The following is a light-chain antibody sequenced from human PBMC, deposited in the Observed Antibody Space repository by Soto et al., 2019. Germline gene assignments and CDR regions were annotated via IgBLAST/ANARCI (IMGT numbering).Light chain of an antibody. CDR2: EDD. J-gene: IGLJ2*01. Sequence: NFMLTQPHSVSESPGKTVTISCTGSSGSIASNYVQWYQQRPGSAPTTVIYEDDLRPSGVPARFSGSIDRSSNSAYLTISGLKTEDEADYYCQSYDSSNVVFGGGTKLTVL. V-gene: IGLV6-57*02. CDR3: QSYDSSNVV. CDR1: SGSIASNY.